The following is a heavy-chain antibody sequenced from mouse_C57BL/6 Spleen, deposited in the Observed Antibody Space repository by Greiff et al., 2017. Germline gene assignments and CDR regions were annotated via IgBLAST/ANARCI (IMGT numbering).Heavy chain of an antibody. CDR2: ISGGGGNT. V-gene: IGHV5-9*01. D-gene: IGHD1-1*01. CDR3: ARRRSSYWYFDV. CDR1: GFTFSSYT. J-gene: IGHJ1*03. Sequence: EVMLVESGGGLVKPGGSLKLSCAASGFTFSSYTMSWVRQTPEKRLEWVATISGGGGNTYYPDSVKGRFTISRDNAKNTLYLQMSSLRSEDTALYYCARRRSSYWYFDVWGTGTTVTVSS.